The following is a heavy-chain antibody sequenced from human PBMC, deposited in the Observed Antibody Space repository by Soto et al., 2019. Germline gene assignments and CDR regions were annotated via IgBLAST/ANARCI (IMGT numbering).Heavy chain of an antibody. CDR3: AKVYYDFWSGYSYHFDY. D-gene: IGHD3-3*01. V-gene: IGHV3-23*01. CDR1: GFTFGDYA. Sequence: GGSLRLSCTASGFTFGDYAMTWVRQAPGKGLEWVSGISGSGHTTYYADSVKGRFTISRDNSKNTLYLQVNSLRAEDTAIYYCAKVYYDFWSGYSYHFDYWGQGTLVTVSS. J-gene: IGHJ4*02. CDR2: ISGSGHTT.